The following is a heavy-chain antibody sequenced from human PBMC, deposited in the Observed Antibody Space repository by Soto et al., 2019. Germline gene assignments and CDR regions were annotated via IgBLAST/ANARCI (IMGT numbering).Heavy chain of an antibody. J-gene: IGHJ6*02. D-gene: IGHD2-2*01. CDR1: GGSFSGYY. Sequence: KTXETLSLTCAVYGGSFSGYYWSWIRQPPGKGLDWIGEINHSGSTNYNPSLKSRVTISVDTSKNQFSLKLSSVTAADTAVYYCARGRQLLHYYYYGMDVWGQGTTVTVS. V-gene: IGHV4-34*01. CDR3: ARGRQLLHYYYYGMDV. CDR2: INHSGST.